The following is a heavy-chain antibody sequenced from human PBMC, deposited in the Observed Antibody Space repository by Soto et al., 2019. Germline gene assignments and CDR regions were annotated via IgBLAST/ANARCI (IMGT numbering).Heavy chain of an antibody. CDR1: GYTFTSYG. J-gene: IGHJ5*02. CDR3: ARDRYQFATWFDP. V-gene: IGHV1-18*04. Sequence: ASVKVSCKASGYTFTSYGISWVRQAPGQGLEWMGWINAGNGNTKYSQKFQGRVTITRDTSASTAYMELGSLRSEDTAVYYCARDRYQFATWFDPWGQGTLVTVSS. CDR2: INAGNGNT. D-gene: IGHD3-16*02.